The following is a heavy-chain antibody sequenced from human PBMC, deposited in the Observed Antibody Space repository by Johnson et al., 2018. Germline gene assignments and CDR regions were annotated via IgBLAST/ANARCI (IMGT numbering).Heavy chain of an antibody. J-gene: IGHJ6*02. CDR1: GFTFDDYA. Sequence: VQLVESGGVVVQPGGSLRLSCAASGFTFDDYAMHWVRQAPGKGLEWVSAISGSGGSTYYADSVKGRFTLSRDNSKNTLYLQMNSLRAEDTAVYYCAKAKQRYYDYGMDGWGQGTTVTVSS. CDR2: ISGSGGST. CDR3: AKAKQRYYDYGMDG. V-gene: IGHV3-23*04. D-gene: IGHD1/OR15-1a*01.